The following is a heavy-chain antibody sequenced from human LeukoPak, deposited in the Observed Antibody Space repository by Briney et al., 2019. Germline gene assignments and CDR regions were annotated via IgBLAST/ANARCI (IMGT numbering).Heavy chain of an antibody. Sequence: PGGSLRLSCAASGFTFSSYWMHWVRQAPGKGLVWVSRINSDGSSTSYADSVKGRFTISRDNAKNTLYLQMGSLRAEDMAVYYCARGGTVVTFPFDYWGQGTLVTVSS. J-gene: IGHJ4*02. CDR1: GFTFSSYW. V-gene: IGHV3-74*01. CDR3: ARGGTVVTFPFDY. CDR2: INSDGSST. D-gene: IGHD4-23*01.